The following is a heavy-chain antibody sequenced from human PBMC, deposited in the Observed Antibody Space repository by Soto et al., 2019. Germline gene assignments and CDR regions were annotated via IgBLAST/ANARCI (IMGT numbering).Heavy chain of an antibody. Sequence: LSLTFSVSGYSVTSSDYYWAWIRQPPGKGLEWIGSMFYSGLTYYNPSLKSRVTLSVDTSKNQFSVRLNSVTAADTAVYYCAPLSVSLSGHYGIKVWGQGTTVIVS. CDR1: GYSVTSSDYY. J-gene: IGHJ3*01. CDR2: MFYSGLT. CDR3: APLSVSLSGHYGIKV. D-gene: IGHD3-3*01. V-gene: IGHV4-39*01.